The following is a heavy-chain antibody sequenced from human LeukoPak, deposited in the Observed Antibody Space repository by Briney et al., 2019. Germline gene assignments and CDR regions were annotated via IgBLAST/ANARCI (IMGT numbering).Heavy chain of an antibody. J-gene: IGHJ4*02. CDR2: INSDGSSA. Sequence: TGGSLRLSCAASGFTFSSYWMHWVRQAPGKGLVWVSRINSDGSSANYADSVKGRFTISRDNAKNTLYLQMNSLRAEDTALYYCVRPGAAAGTLKFDYWGQGTLVTVSS. CDR1: GFTFSSYW. D-gene: IGHD6-13*01. V-gene: IGHV3-74*01. CDR3: VRPGAAAGTLKFDY.